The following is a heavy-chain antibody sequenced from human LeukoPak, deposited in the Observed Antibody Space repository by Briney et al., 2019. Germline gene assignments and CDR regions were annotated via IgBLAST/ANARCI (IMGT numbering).Heavy chain of an antibody. CDR2: ITSSSSYI. CDR3: AGGAYDILTGYYRGDAFDI. CDR1: GFTFSTYS. D-gene: IGHD3-9*01. V-gene: IGHV3-21*01. J-gene: IGHJ3*02. Sequence: GGPLRLSCAASGFTFSTYSMNWVRQAPGKELEWVSSITSSSSYIYYADSVKGRFTISRDNAKNSLYLQMNSLRAEDTAVYYCAGGAYDILTGYYRGDAFDIWGQGTMVTVSS.